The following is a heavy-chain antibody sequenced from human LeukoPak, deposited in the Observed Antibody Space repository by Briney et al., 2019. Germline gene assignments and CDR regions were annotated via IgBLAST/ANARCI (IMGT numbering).Heavy chain of an antibody. CDR1: GVSVSSGSYY. D-gene: IGHD2-2*01. V-gene: IGHV4-61*01. J-gene: IGHJ4*02. CDR2: IYYSGST. Sequence: PSETLSLTCTVSGVSVSSGSYYWRWIRQPPGKGLEWIGYIYYSGSTNYNPSLKSRVTISVDTSKNQFSLKLSSVTAADTAVYYCASAYQLLLTHDYWGQGTLVTVSS. CDR3: ASAYQLLLTHDY.